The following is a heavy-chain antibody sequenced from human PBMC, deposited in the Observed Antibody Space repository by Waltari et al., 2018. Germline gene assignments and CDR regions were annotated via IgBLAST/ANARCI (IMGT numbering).Heavy chain of an antibody. D-gene: IGHD2-15*01. CDR2: VHHSGRP. CDR3: ARDRGRGLYLDT. V-gene: IGHV4-4*02. J-gene: IGHJ5*02. Sequence: QLQLRESGPGLVKPSGTLSLTCDVSGDSRTSTDCWSWVRQSPLRGLEWLGQVHHSGRPNYNPSFASRITVSLDMSRTRLSLQMTSATAADTAIYYCARDRGRGLYLDTWGPGTLVTVSP. CDR1: GDSRTSTDC.